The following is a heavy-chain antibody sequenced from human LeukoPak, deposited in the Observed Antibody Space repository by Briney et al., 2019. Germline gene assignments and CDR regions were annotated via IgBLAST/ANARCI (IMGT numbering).Heavy chain of an antibody. V-gene: IGHV4-38-2*02. CDR3: ARGSSAAREGWFDP. Sequence: PSETLSLTCTVSGYFISSGYFWGWIRQPPRKGLEWIGSINHSENTYYNPSLKSRVTISVDTSKNHFSLNLTSVTAADTAVYFCARGSSAAREGWFDPWGQGTLVTVSS. CDR2: INHSENT. CDR1: GYFISSGYF. D-gene: IGHD6-6*01. J-gene: IGHJ5*02.